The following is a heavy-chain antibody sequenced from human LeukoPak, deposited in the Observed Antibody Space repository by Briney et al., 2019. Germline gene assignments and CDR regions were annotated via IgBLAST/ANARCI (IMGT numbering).Heavy chain of an antibody. Sequence: GGSLRLSCAASGFTFSSYWMIWVRQAPGKGLEWVANIKQDGSEKYYVDSVKGRFTLSRDNAKHSLYLQMNSLRAEDTAVYYCARDSGYDFDYWGQGTLVTVSS. J-gene: IGHJ4*02. D-gene: IGHD5-12*01. CDR3: ARDSGYDFDY. V-gene: IGHV3-7*03. CDR1: GFTFSSYW. CDR2: IKQDGSEK.